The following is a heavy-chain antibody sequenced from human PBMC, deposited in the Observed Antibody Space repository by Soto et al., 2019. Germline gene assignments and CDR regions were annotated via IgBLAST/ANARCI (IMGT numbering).Heavy chain of an antibody. D-gene: IGHD2-2*01. V-gene: IGHV3-33*01. J-gene: IGHJ6*02. Sequence: QVQLVESGGGVVQPGRSLRLSCAASGFTFSSYSMHWVRQAPGKGLEWVAVIWYDGSNKYYADSVKGRFTISRDNSKNTLYLQMTSVRAEDTAVYYCASHSPGTCTSCSPDFASLDYYYGMDVWGQGTTVTVSS. CDR3: ASHSPGTCTSCSPDFASLDYYYGMDV. CDR2: IWYDGSNK. CDR1: GFTFSSYS.